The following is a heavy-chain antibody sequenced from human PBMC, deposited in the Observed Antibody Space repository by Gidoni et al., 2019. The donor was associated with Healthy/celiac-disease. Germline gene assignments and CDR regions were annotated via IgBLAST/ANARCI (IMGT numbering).Heavy chain of an antibody. J-gene: IGHJ6*02. V-gene: IGHV1-2*02. CDR1: GYTFTGSY. D-gene: IGHD5-18*01. Sequence: QVQLVQSGAEVKKPGASVKVSCKASGYTFTGSYMHWVRQAPGQGLEWMGWINPNSGGTNYAQKFQGRVTMTRDTSISTAYMELSRLRSDDTAVYYCASWGHSYGNLHYYYYYGMDVWGQGTTVTVSS. CDR2: INPNSGGT. CDR3: ASWGHSYGNLHYYYYYGMDV.